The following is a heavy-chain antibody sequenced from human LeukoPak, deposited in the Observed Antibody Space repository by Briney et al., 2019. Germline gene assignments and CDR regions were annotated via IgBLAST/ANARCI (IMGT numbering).Heavy chain of an antibody. V-gene: IGHV3-23*01. CDR1: GFSFSNYA. J-gene: IGHJ5*02. Sequence: SGGSLRLSCAASGFSFSNYAMGWVRQAPGKGLEWVSGISGSGGSTYYADSVKGRFTISRDNSKNTLYLQMNSLRAEDTAVYYCAKGENTIFGVVQAWGQGTLVTVSS. CDR2: ISGSGGST. CDR3: AKGENTIFGVVQA. D-gene: IGHD3-3*01.